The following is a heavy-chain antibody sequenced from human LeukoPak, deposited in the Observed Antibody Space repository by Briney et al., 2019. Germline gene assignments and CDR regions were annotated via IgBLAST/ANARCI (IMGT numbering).Heavy chain of an antibody. CDR1: GFTFSSYA. Sequence: GGSLRLSCAASGFTFSSYAMSWVRQAPGKGLEWVSAISGSGGSTYYADSVKGRFTISRDNSKNTLYLQMNSLRAEDTAVYYCAKDRPVDTAMGGLSTFDPWGQGTLVTVSS. D-gene: IGHD5-18*01. CDR2: ISGSGGST. CDR3: AKDRPVDTAMGGLSTFDP. J-gene: IGHJ5*02. V-gene: IGHV3-23*01.